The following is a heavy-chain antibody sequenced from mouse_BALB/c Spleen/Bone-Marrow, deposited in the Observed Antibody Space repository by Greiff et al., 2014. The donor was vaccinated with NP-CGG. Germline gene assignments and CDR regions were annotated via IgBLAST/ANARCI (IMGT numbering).Heavy chain of an antibody. Sequence: QVQLQQSGAELVRPGTSVKVSCKASGYAFTNYLIEWVKQRPVQGLEWIEVINPGSGGANYNAKFKGKATLTADKSSSTAYMQLSSLTSDDSAVHFCAREWTARAVDYWGQGTTLTVSS. CDR3: AREWTARAVDY. CDR1: GYAFTNYL. V-gene: IGHV1-54*01. D-gene: IGHD3-2*01. J-gene: IGHJ2*01. CDR2: INPGSGGA.